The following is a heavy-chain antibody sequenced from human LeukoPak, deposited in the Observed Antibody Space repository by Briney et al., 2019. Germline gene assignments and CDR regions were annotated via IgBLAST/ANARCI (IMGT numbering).Heavy chain of an antibody. CDR1: GFTFSSYS. Sequence: GGSLRLSCAASGFTFSSYSMNWVRQAPGKGLEWVANIKEDGGEIHFVDSMKGRFTISRDNAKNSLYLQMNSLRGDDTAVYYCARSGYSHSWDYWGQGTLVIVSS. CDR2: IKEDGGEI. J-gene: IGHJ4*02. V-gene: IGHV3-7*03. CDR3: ARSGYSHSWDY. D-gene: IGHD1-26*01.